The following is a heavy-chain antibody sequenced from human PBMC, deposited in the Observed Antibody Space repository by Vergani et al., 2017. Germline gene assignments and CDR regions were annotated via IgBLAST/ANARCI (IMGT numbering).Heavy chain of an antibody. CDR2: ICHTEDT. D-gene: IGHD2-2*02. Sequence: QVQLQESGPGLVKTPGTLSLTCAVSGDSISSNNCWTWVRQPPGKGLEWIGEICHTEDTKYSPSLKSRVTVSVDESRNLVSLRLNSVTAADTAVYYCATIGYRRWGYYVDYWGQGILVTVSS. CDR3: ATIGYRRWGYYVDY. CDR1: GDSISSNNC. V-gene: IGHV4-4*03. J-gene: IGHJ4*02.